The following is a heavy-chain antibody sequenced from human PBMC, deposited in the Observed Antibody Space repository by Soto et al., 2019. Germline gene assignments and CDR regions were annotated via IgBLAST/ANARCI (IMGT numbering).Heavy chain of an antibody. Sequence: EVQLVESGGGLVQPGRSLRLSCAASGFTFDDYAMHWVRQAPGKGLEWVSGISWNSGIIGYADSVKGRFTISRDNAKNCLELQMNRLRAEDEALDYGEKGRRAARYGRRARCRLQGWFDRWGPGSLVGVCS. V-gene: IGHV3-9*01. CDR1: GFTFDDYA. CDR3: EKGRRAARYGRRARCRLQGWFDR. D-gene: IGHD2-2*01. CDR2: ISWNSGII. J-gene: IGHJ5*02.